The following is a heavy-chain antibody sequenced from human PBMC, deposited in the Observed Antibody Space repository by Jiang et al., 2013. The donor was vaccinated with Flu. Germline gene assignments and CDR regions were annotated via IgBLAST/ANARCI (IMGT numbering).Heavy chain of an antibody. D-gene: IGHD2-15*01. J-gene: IGHJ4*02. Sequence: SGAEVKKPGSSVKVSCKASGGTFSSYAISWVRQAPGQGLEWMGRIIPILGIANYAQKFQGRVTITADKSTSTAYMELSSLRSEDTAVYYCARGGYCSGGSCYGALDYWGQGTLVTVSS. V-gene: IGHV1-69*04. CDR3: ARGGYCSGGSCYGALDY. CDR1: GGTFSSYA. CDR2: IIPILGIA.